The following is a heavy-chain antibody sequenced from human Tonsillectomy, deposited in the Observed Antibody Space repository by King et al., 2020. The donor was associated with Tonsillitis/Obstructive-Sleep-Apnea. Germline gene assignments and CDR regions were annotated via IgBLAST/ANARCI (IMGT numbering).Heavy chain of an antibody. J-gene: IGHJ6*03. CDR3: ASSTIFGVVIYYMDV. CDR2: ISAYNGNT. V-gene: IGHV1-18*01. Sequence: LQLVQSGAEVKKPGASVKVSCKASGYTFSSDGISWVRQAPGQGLEWMGGISAYNGNTKCAQKLQGRVTMTTDTSTSTAYMELRSLGSDDTAVYYCASSTIFGVVIYYMDVWGKGTTVTVSS. CDR1: GYTFSSDG. D-gene: IGHD3-3*01.